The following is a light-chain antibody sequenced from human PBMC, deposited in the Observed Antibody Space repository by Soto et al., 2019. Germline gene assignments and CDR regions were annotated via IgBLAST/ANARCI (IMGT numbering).Light chain of an antibody. Sequence: QSALTQPASVSGSPGQSITISCAGISSDVGAHNLVSWYQQHAGKAPKLIIYEGDKRPSGVSDRFSGSKSGDTASLTLSGLQPDDEADYHCCSYENAATLVVFGGGTQLTVL. CDR1: SSDVGAHNL. V-gene: IGLV2-23*01. CDR2: EGD. CDR3: CSYENAATLVV. J-gene: IGLJ3*02.